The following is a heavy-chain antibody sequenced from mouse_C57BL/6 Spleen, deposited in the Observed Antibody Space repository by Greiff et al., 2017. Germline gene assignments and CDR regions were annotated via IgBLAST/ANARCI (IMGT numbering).Heavy chain of an antibody. CDR2: INPNNGGT. D-gene: IGHD1-1*01. CDR1: GYTFTDYY. V-gene: IGHV1-26*01. CDR3: ARLGGSSLKLYFDY. Sequence: EVKLMESGPELVKPGASVKISCKASGYTFTDYYMNWVKQSHGKSLEWIGDINPNNGGTSYNQKFKGKATLTVDKSSSTAYMELRSLTSEDSAVYYCARLGGSSLKLYFDYWGQGTTLTVSS. J-gene: IGHJ2*01.